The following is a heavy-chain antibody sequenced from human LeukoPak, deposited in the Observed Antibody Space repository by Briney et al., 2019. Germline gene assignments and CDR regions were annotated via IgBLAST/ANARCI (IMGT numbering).Heavy chain of an antibody. Sequence: SETLSLTCSVSGVSITSTTHYWGWIRQPPGKGLEWIGSINHSGDTSYNPSLKSRLTVSRDTTKNQFSLKLSSVTAADTAVYYCARGPGDDSSGYSVEYFQHWGQGTLVTVSS. CDR1: GVSITSTTHY. J-gene: IGHJ1*01. D-gene: IGHD3-22*01. V-gene: IGHV4-39*01. CDR2: INHSGDT. CDR3: ARGPGDDSSGYSVEYFQH.